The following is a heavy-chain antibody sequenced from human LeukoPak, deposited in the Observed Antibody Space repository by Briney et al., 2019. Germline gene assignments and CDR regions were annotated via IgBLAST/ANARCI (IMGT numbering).Heavy chain of an antibody. CDR1: GYTFTSYG. V-gene: IGHV1-18*01. Sequence: ASVKVSCKASGYTFTSYGISWVRQAPGQGLEWMGWISAYNGNTNYAQKLQGRVTMTTDTSTSTAYMELRSLRSDDTAVYYCARDVNYCSGGSCLRGYYYGMDVWGQGTTVTVSS. CDR3: ARDVNYCSGGSCLRGYYYGMDV. CDR2: ISAYNGNT. J-gene: IGHJ6*02. D-gene: IGHD2-15*01.